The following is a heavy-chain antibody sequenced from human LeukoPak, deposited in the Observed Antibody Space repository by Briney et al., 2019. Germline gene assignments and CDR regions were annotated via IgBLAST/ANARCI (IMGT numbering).Heavy chain of an antibody. Sequence: GGSLRLSCAASGFTFSSYAMHWVRQAPGKGLEWVAVISYDGSNKYYADSVKGRFTISRDNSKNTLYLQMNSLRAEDTAVYYCARGSWFDPWGQGPLVTVPS. CDR3: ARGSWFDP. V-gene: IGHV3-30-3*01. J-gene: IGHJ5*02. CDR2: ISYDGSNK. CDR1: GFTFSSYA.